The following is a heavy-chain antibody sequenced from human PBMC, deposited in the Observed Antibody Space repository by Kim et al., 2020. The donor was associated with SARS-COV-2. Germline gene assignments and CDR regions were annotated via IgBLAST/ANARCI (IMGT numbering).Heavy chain of an antibody. J-gene: IGHJ4*02. CDR3: ARWGLGIYMVRGDADY. Sequence: GGSLRLSCAASGFTFSSYSMNWVRQAPGKGLEWVSSISSSSYIYYADSVKGRFTISRDNAKNSLYLQMNSLRAEDTAVYYCARWGLGIYMVRGDADYWGQGTLVTVS. CDR1: GFTFSSYS. D-gene: IGHD3-10*01. V-gene: IGHV3-21*01. CDR2: ISSSSYI.